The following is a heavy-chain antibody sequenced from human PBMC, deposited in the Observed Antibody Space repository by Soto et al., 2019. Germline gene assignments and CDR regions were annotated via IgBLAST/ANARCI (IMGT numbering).Heavy chain of an antibody. CDR2: IDPSDSYT. J-gene: IGHJ6*02. CDR3: ARRIIADPYYYYGMDV. D-gene: IGHD6-13*01. Sequence: LKISCKGSGYSFTSYWISWVRQMPGKGLEWMGRIDPSDSYTNYSPSFQGHVTISADKSISTAYLQWSSLKASDTAMYYCARRIIADPYYYYGMDVWGQGTTVTVSS. V-gene: IGHV5-10-1*01. CDR1: GYSFTSYW.